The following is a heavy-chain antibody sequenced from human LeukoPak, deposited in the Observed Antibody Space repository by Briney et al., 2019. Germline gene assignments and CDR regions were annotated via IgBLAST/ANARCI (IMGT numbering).Heavy chain of an antibody. CDR1: GGSISSRPYY. D-gene: IGHD6-6*01. V-gene: IGHV4-39*07. CDR2: ISYSGTT. Sequence: SETLSLTCTVSGGSISSRPYYWGWVRQPPGKGLEWIGTISYSGTTYYSPSLKSRVTISLDTSRNQFSLKLSSVTAADTAIYYCARDFSSSSTVYYYYYMDVWGKGTTVTVSS. J-gene: IGHJ6*03. CDR3: ARDFSSSSTVYYYYYMDV.